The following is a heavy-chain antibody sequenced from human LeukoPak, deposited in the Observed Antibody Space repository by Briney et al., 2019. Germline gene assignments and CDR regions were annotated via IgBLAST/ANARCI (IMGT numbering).Heavy chain of an antibody. D-gene: IGHD1-20*01. CDR3: ARGYNFYFDY. V-gene: IGHV3-53*01. Sequence: GGSLRLSCAASGFTFSDYYMSWIRQAPGKGLEWVSVIYSGGSTYYADSVKGRFTISRDNSKNTLYLQMNSLRAEDTAVYYCARGYNFYFDYWGQGTLVTVSS. CDR1: GFTFSDYY. J-gene: IGHJ4*02. CDR2: IYSGGST.